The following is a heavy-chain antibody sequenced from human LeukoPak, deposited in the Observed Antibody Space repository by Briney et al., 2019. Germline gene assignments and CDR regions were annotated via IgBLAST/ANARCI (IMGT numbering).Heavy chain of an antibody. Sequence: GGSLSLSCAATGFTISSYYMSWVRQRPGKGLEWVSLIYSGGYTYYADSVKGRFTISRDNSKNTLYLQMNSLRGEDTAVYYCARQRYYYDSSGPYFDYWGQGTLVTVSS. CDR3: ARQRYYYDSSGPYFDY. D-gene: IGHD3-22*01. CDR1: GFTISSYY. J-gene: IGHJ4*02. V-gene: IGHV3-53*01. CDR2: IYSGGYT.